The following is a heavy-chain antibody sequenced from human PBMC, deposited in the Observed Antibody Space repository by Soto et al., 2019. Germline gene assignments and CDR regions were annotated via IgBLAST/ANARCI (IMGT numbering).Heavy chain of an antibody. D-gene: IGHD1-26*01. Sequence: EVLLVESGGGLVKPGGSLRLSCAASGFTFSTYNMNWVRQAPGKGLEWVSSINGRGNYIYYTDAVKGRFTISGDNAKTSLYLQMNSLRAEDTAVYYCAREDGIVGATSAFDYWGQGTLVTVSS. V-gene: IGHV3-21*01. J-gene: IGHJ4*02. CDR2: INGRGNYI. CDR3: AREDGIVGATSAFDY. CDR1: GFTFSTYN.